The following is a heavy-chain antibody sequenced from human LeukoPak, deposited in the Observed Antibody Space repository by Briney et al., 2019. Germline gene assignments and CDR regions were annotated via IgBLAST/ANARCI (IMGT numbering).Heavy chain of an antibody. CDR2: INPNSGGT. CDR3: AAGTPYSSGWYGQWYFDL. D-gene: IGHD6-19*01. CDR1: GYTFTGYY. Sequence: ASVKVSCKASGYTFTGYYMHWVRQAPGQGLEWMGWINPNSGGTNYAQKFQGRVTITRDMSTSTAYMELSSLRSEDTAVYYCAAGTPYSSGWYGQWYFDLWGRGTLVTVSS. V-gene: IGHV1-2*02. J-gene: IGHJ2*01.